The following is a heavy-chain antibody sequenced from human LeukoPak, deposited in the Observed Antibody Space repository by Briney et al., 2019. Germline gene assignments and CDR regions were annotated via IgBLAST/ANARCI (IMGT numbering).Heavy chain of an antibody. Sequence: QTLSLTCAISGDSVSSNSAAWNWIRQSPSRGLEWLGRTYYRSKWYNDYAVSVKSRITINPDTSKNQFSLQLNSVTPEDTAVYYCAGGSGSYDYYYYYMDVWGKGTTVTVSS. D-gene: IGHD3-10*01. V-gene: IGHV6-1*01. J-gene: IGHJ6*03. CDR2: TYYRSKWYN. CDR1: GDSVSSNSAA. CDR3: AGGSGSYDYYYYYMDV.